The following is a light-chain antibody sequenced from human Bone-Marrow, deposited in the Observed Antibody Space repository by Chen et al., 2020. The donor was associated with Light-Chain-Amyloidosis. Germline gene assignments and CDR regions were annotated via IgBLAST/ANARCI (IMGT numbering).Light chain of an antibody. CDR3: QSADTNGVV. J-gene: IGLJ2*01. CDR2: KDS. Sequence: NELTQPPSVSVSPGQTARITCSGNILAQHFAYWYQQKPGQAPVAGMFKDSERPSGIPERFSGSSSGTLVTLAISGVQAEDEADYYCQSADTNGVVFGGGTKLIVL. V-gene: IGLV3-25*03. CDR1: ILAQHF.